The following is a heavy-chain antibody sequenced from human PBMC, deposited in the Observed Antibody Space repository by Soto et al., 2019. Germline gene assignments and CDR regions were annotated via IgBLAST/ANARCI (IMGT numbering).Heavy chain of an antibody. Sequence: QVQLVQSGAEVKRPGASVKVSCKASGYTFTTYYMHWVRQAPGQGLEWLGIINPNGGSTTYAQKFQGRGTMTRDTSTSTVYLKLSSLRSEYTAVYYCARAEYCSGVTCFHGNCDYWGQGTLVTVSA. J-gene: IGHJ4*02. CDR1: GYTFTTYY. CDR3: ARAEYCSGVTCFHGNCDY. D-gene: IGHD2-15*01. CDR2: INPNGGST. V-gene: IGHV1-46*01.